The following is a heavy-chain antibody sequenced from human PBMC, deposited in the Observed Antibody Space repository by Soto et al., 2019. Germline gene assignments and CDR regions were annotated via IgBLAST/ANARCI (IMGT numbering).Heavy chain of an antibody. CDR3: AAAVPAEYVFPYYYMDV. Sequence: QVQLQESGPGLVKPSETLSLTCTVSGASISSYHWSWIRQTPGKGLEWIGYIYYSVRANYNPSLKRRVTFSVDTSKNQVSLKLSAVTAADTGVYYCAAAVPAEYVFPYYYMDVWGKGTTVTVSS. CDR2: IYYSVRA. CDR1: GASISSYH. D-gene: IGHD3-16*01. J-gene: IGHJ6*03. V-gene: IGHV4-59*01.